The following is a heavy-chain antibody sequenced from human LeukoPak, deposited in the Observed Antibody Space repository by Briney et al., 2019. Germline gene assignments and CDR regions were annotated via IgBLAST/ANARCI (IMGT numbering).Heavy chain of an antibody. V-gene: IGHV1-2*02. Sequence: ASVKVSCKASGYTFTGYYMHWVRQAPGQGLEWMGWINPNSGGTNYAQKFQGGVTMTRDTSISTAYMELSRLRSDDTAVYYCARDLLDEWLVRSYYYYMDVWGKGTTVTVSS. D-gene: IGHD6-19*01. CDR3: ARDLLDEWLVRSYYYYMDV. J-gene: IGHJ6*03. CDR1: GYTFTGYY. CDR2: INPNSGGT.